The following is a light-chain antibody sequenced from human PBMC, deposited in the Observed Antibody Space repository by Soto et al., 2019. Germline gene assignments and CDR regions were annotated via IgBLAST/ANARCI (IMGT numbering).Light chain of an antibody. Sequence: QSALTQPASVSGSPGQSITISCTGTSSDVGVYNYVSWYQQHPGKAPKLMIYDVSNRPSGVSNRFSGSKSGNTASLTISGLQAEDEADYYCSSYTSSSTPFIVFGTGTKLTVL. V-gene: IGLV2-14*01. CDR2: DVS. CDR3: SSYTSSSTPFIV. CDR1: SSDVGVYNY. J-gene: IGLJ1*01.